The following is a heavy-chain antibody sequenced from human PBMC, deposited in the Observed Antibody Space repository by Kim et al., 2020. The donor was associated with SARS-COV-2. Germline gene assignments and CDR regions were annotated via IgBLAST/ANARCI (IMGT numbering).Heavy chain of an antibody. D-gene: IGHD3-10*01. J-gene: IGHJ2*01. CDR3: ARAGDYGSGSYRRTPGYFDL. CDR2: IYSGGST. CDR1: GFTVSSNY. V-gene: IGHV3-53*01. Sequence: GGSLRLSCAASGFTVSSNYMSWVRQAPGKGLEWVSVIYSGGSTYYADSVKGRFTISRDNSKNTLYLQMNSLRAEDTAVYYCARAGDYGSGSYRRTPGYFDLWGRGTLVTVSS.